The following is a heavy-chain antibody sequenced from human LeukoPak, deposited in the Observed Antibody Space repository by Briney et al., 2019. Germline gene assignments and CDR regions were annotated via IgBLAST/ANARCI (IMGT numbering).Heavy chain of an antibody. V-gene: IGHV4-59*01. J-gene: IGHJ4*02. Sequence: SETLSLTCTVSGGSISSYYWSWIRQPPGKGLEWIGYIYYSGSTNYNPSLKSRVTISVNTSKNQFSLKLSSVTAADTAVYYCAATYYDILTGYSPYYFDYWGQGTLVTVSS. CDR1: GGSISSYY. D-gene: IGHD3-9*01. CDR2: IYYSGST. CDR3: AATYYDILTGYSPYYFDY.